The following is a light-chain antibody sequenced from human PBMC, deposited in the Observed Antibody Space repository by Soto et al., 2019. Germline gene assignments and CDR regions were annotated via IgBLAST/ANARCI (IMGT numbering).Light chain of an antibody. Sequence: DIQLTQSPSSLSASVGDRVTITCRASQAIRSDLGWFQQKPGKAPKRLMYAASTLESGVPSRFSGSRSGTEFTLTISSLQPEAFATYYCLQHNSYPFTFGPGTKVDIK. V-gene: IGKV1-17*01. CDR1: QAIRSD. J-gene: IGKJ3*01. CDR3: LQHNSYPFT. CDR2: AAS.